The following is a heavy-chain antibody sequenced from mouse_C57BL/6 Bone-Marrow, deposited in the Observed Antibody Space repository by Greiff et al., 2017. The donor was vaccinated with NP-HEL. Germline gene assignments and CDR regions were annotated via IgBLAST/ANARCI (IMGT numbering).Heavy chain of an antibody. J-gene: IGHJ3*01. D-gene: IGHD2-3*01. CDR3: ARRRRWLPFAY. Sequence: QVQLQQSGAELARPGASVKLSCKASGYTFTSYGISWVKQRTGQGLEWIGEIYPRSGNTYYNEKFKGKATLTADKSSSTAYMELRSLTSEDSAVYVCARRRRWLPFAYWGQGTRVTVSA. CDR2: IYPRSGNT. CDR1: GYTFTSYG. V-gene: IGHV1-81*01.